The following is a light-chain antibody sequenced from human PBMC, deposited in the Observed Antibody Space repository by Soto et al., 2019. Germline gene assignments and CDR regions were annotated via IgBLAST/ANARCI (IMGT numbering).Light chain of an antibody. J-gene: IGKJ5*01. CDR2: GAS. CDR3: QQYGSSPSIT. V-gene: IGKV3-20*01. CDR1: QSVTSTY. Sequence: EIVLTQSPGTLSLSPGDRDTLSCKASQSVTSTYLAWYRQKPGQAPRLLIHGASSRATGIPDRFSGSGSGTDFPLTISRLEPQEFAVYYCQQYGSSPSITFGQGTRL.